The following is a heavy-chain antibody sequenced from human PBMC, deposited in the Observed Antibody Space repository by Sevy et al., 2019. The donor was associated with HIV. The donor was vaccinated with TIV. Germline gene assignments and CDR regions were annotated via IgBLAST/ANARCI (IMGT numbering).Heavy chain of an antibody. J-gene: IGHJ4*02. D-gene: IGHD3-16*01. CDR3: ARDPHAVPHWGSFDS. V-gene: IGHV3-30*19. CDR1: GFTFSAYA. CDR2: ISKEGTNK. Sequence: GGSLRLSCTTSGFTFSAYAMHWVRQAPGKGLEWVAVISKEGTNKYYIDSVKGRFTISRDNSGNTLFLQMERLRAEDTAMYFCARDPHAVPHWGSFDSWGQGTLVTVSS.